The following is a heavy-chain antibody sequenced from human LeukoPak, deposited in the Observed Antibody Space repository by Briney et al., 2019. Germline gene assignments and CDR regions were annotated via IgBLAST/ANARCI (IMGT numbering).Heavy chain of an antibody. CDR1: GFTFNYA. CDR2: ISGSGGST. J-gene: IGHJ4*02. Sequence: SGGSLRLSCAASGFTFNYAMTWARQLPGKGLEWVSAISGSGGSTYYADSVKGRFTISKDNSKNTLYLLMSSLRPEDTAVYYCAKHADGSGRPRAGFDHWGQGTLVTVSS. CDR3: AKHADGSGRPRAGFDH. D-gene: IGHD3-22*01. V-gene: IGHV3-23*01.